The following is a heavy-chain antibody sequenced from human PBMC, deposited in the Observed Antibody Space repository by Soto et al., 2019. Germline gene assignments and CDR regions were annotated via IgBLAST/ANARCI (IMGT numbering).Heavy chain of an antibody. CDR3: ARDLDIVVVPAAMPAFWFDP. J-gene: IGHJ5*02. Sequence: QVQLVQSGAEVKKPGASVKVSCKASGYTFTSYGISWMRQAPGQGLEWMGWISAYNGNTNYAQKLQGRVTMTTDTSTSTAYMELRSLRSDDTAVYYCARDLDIVVVPAAMPAFWFDPWGQGTLVTVSS. V-gene: IGHV1-18*01. D-gene: IGHD2-2*01. CDR2: ISAYNGNT. CDR1: GYTFTSYG.